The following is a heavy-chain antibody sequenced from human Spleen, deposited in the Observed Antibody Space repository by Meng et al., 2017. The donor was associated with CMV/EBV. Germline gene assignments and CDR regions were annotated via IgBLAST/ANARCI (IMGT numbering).Heavy chain of an antibody. J-gene: IGHJ5*02. CDR2: TYYRSKWYS. CDR3: ARALGAGKGRFDP. Sequence: GDSVSSNSAAWNWIRQSPSRGLEWLGRTYYRSKWYSDYGVSVKSRITINSDTSKNQFSLHLNSVTPEDTAVYYCARALGAGKGRFDPWGQGTLVTVSS. CDR1: GDSVSSNSAA. D-gene: IGHD4/OR15-4a*01. V-gene: IGHV6-1*01.